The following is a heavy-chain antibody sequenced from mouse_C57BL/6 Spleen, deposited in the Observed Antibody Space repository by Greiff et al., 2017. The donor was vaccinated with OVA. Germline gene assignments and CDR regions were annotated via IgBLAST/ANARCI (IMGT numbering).Heavy chain of an antibody. Sequence: QLQQSGAELVRPGTSVKVSCKASGYAFTNYLIEWVKQRPGQGLEWIGVINPGSGGTNYNEKFKGKATLTADKSSSTAYMQLSSLTSEDSAVYFCARPYGSSSWFAYWGQGTLVTVSA. V-gene: IGHV1-54*01. J-gene: IGHJ3*01. D-gene: IGHD1-1*01. CDR1: GYAFTNYL. CDR3: ARPYGSSSWFAY. CDR2: INPGSGGT.